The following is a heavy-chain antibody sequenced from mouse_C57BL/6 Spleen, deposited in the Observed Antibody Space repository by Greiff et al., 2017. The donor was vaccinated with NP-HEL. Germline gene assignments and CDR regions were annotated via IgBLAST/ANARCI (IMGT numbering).Heavy chain of an antibody. CDR1: GFTFSDYG. D-gene: IGHD1-1*02. CDR3: AKGWANYFDY. J-gene: IGHJ2*01. V-gene: IGHV5-17*01. CDR2: ISSGSSTI. Sequence: EVQLVESGGGLVKPGGSLKLSCAASGFTFSDYGMHWVRQAPEKGLEWVAYISSGSSTIYYADTVKGRFTISRDNAKNTLFLQMTSLRSEDTAMYYCAKGWANYFDYWGQGTTLTVSS.